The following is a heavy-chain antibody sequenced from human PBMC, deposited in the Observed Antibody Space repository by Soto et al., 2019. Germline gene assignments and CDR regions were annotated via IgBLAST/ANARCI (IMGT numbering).Heavy chain of an antibody. CDR3: AREGYRLRGGYYYHGMDV. CDR1: GYTFTGYY. D-gene: IGHD5-12*01. Sequence: ASVKVSCKASGYTFTGYYMHWVRQAPGQGLEWMGWINPNSGGTNYAQKFQGRVTMTRDTSISTAYMELSRLRSDDTAVYYCAREGYRLRGGYYYHGMDVWGQGTTVTVSS. V-gene: IGHV1-2*02. CDR2: INPNSGGT. J-gene: IGHJ6*02.